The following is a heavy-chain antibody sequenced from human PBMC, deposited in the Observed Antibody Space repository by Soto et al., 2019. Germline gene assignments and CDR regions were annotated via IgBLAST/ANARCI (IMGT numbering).Heavy chain of an antibody. CDR3: ASQYYYDSSGYLGGMDV. D-gene: IGHD3-22*01. CDR2: IYYSGST. CDR1: GGSISSSSYY. V-gene: IGHV4-39*01. Sequence: SQTLSLTCTVSGGSISSSSYYWGWIRQPPGKGLEWIGSIYYSGSTYYNPSLKSRVTISVDTSKNQFSLKLSSVTAADTAVYYCASQYYYDSSGYLGGMDVWGQGTTVTVSS. J-gene: IGHJ6*02.